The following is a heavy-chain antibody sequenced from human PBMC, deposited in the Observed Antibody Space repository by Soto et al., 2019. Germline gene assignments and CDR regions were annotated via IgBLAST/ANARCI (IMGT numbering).Heavy chain of an antibody. CDR2: IYYSGST. V-gene: IGHV4-31*03. CDR3: ARGMRARIAAARWFDP. CDR1: GGSISGYY. D-gene: IGHD6-13*01. J-gene: IGHJ5*02. Sequence: SETLSLTCTVSGGSISGYYWSWIRQHPGKGLEWIGYIYYSGSTYYNPSLKSRVTISVDTSKNQFSLKLSSVTAADTAVYYCARGMRARIAAARWFDPWGQGTLVTVSS.